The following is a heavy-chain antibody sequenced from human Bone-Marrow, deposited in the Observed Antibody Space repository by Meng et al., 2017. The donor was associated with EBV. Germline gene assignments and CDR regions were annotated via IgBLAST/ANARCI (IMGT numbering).Heavy chain of an antibody. CDR1: GGSFSGYY. V-gene: IGHV4-34*01. D-gene: IGHD1-26*01. J-gene: IGHJ5*02. CDR2: INHSGST. Sequence: GQLQEWGAGLLKPSETLSPTCAVDGGSFSGYYWSWIRQPPGKGLEWIGEINHSGSTNYNPSLKSRVTISVDTSKNQFSLKLSSVTAADTAVYYCARVVWSIVGATQWFDPWGQGTLVTVSS. CDR3: ARVVWSIVGATQWFDP.